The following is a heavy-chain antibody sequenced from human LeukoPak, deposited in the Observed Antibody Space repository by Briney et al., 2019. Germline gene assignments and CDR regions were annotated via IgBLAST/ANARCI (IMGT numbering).Heavy chain of an antibody. V-gene: IGHV4-34*01. CDR1: GGSFSGYY. D-gene: IGHD3-10*01. J-gene: IGHJ4*02. CDR2: INHSGST. CDR3: AREGPMFDSGSYSKSLGY. Sequence: SETLSLTCAVYGGSFSGYYWSWIRQPPGKGLEWIGEINHSGSTNYNPSLKSRVTISVDTSKNQFSLKLSSVTVADTAVYYCAREGPMFDSGSYSKSLGYWGQGTLVTVSS.